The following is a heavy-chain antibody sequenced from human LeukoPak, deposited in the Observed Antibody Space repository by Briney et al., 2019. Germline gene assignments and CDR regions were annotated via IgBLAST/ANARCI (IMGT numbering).Heavy chain of an antibody. D-gene: IGHD2-2*03. Sequence: PGGSLRLSCAASGFTFSSYGMHWVRQAPGKGLEWVAVISYDGSNKYYADSVKGRFTISRDNSKNTLYLQMNSLRVEDTAVYYCAKDGYCSSTSCPGAREHTEWGQGTLVTVSS. J-gene: IGHJ4*02. CDR1: GFTFSSYG. CDR2: ISYDGSNK. V-gene: IGHV3-30*18. CDR3: AKDGYCSSTSCPGAREHTE.